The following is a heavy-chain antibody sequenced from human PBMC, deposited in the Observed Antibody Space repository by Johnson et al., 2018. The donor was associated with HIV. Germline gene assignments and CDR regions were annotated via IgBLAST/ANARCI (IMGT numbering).Heavy chain of an antibody. J-gene: IGHJ3*02. Sequence: VQLVESGGGLVKPGGSLRLSCAASGFTVSSNYMSWVRQAPGKGLEWVSVIYSGGSTYYADSVKGRFTISRDNSKNTLYLQMSSLRDEDTAVYYCANSGLRTYYYDTGVHDVFDIWGQGTMVTVSS. CDR2: IYSGGST. CDR3: ANSGLRTYYYDTGVHDVFDI. D-gene: IGHD3-22*01. V-gene: IGHV3-66*02. CDR1: GFTVSSNY.